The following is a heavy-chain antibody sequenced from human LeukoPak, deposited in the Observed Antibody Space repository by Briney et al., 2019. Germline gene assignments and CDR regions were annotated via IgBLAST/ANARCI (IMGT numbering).Heavy chain of an antibody. Sequence: GGSLRLSCAASGFTISSNYMSWVRQAPGKGLEWVSLIYSGGSTYYAGSVQGRFTISRDNSKNTLYLQMNSLRAEDTAEYYCARAPARIVFDIWAKGKMFPVFS. CDR3: ARAPARIVFDI. V-gene: IGHV3-53*01. J-gene: IGHJ3*02. CDR2: IYSGGST. CDR1: GFTISSNY. D-gene: IGHD2-15*01.